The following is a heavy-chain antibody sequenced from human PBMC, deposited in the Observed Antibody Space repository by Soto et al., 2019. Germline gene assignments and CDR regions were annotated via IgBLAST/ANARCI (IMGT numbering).Heavy chain of an antibody. CDR1: GGPFSNYA. J-gene: IGHJ6*02. CDR2: VIHLFESP. Sequence: GASVKVSCKVSGGPFSNYAINWVRQAPGQGLEWMGGVIHLFESPKYAQRFQGRLTITADESTSTAYMQLSSLRSEDTAMYYCARGTSYYFAFDVWGQGTTVTVSS. CDR3: ARGTSYYFAFDV. D-gene: IGHD3-10*01. V-gene: IGHV1-69*13.